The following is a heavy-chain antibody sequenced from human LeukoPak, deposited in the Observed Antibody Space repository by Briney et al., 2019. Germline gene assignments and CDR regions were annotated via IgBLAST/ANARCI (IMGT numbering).Heavy chain of an antibody. CDR1: GFTFSSHW. CDR2: IKQDGSEI. Sequence: GGSLRLSCAASGFTFSSHWVAWLRRAPEKGLEWVANIKQDGSEIYYVDSVKGRFTISRDNAKNSLYLQMNSLRAEDTAVYFCARGSPLDWYFDLWGRGTLVTVSS. CDR3: ARGSPLDWYFDL. V-gene: IGHV3-7*05. J-gene: IGHJ2*01.